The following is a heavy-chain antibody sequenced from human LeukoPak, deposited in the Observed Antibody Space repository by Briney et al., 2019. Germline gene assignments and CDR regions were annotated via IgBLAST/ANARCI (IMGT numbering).Heavy chain of an antibody. CDR3: ARDLVVVVPAAMPVGWFDP. J-gene: IGHJ5*02. CDR1: GYTFTSYY. CDR2: INPSGGST. Sequence: ASVKVSCKASGYTFTSYYMYWVRQAPGQGLEWMGIINPSGGSTSYAQKFQGRVTMTRDTSTSTVYMELSSLRSEDTAVYYCARDLVVVVPAAMPVGWFDPWGQGTLVTVSS. D-gene: IGHD2-2*01. V-gene: IGHV1-46*01.